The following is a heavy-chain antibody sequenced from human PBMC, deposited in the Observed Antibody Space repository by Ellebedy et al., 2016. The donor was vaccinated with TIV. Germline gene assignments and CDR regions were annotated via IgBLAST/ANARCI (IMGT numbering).Heavy chain of an antibody. CDR1: GGSISSADKY. V-gene: IGHV4-31*03. D-gene: IGHD3-3*01. CDR3: ARSDDFWNTYVFDD. Sequence: MPSETLSLTCSVSGGSISSADKYWSWIRQHPGKGLEWLGYIYYSVSTYYNPSLRSRVIISIDKSKNQFSLNLSSVTAADTAVYYCARSDDFWNTYVFDDWGQGTLVTVSS. J-gene: IGHJ4*02. CDR2: IYYSVST.